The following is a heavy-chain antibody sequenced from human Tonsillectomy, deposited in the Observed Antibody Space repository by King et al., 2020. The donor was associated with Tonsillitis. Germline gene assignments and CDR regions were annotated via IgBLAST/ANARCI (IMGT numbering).Heavy chain of an antibody. J-gene: IGHJ5*02. CDR3: AKGFRINTWYTCPDP. D-gene: IGHD1-1*01. V-gene: IGHV3-43*02. CDR1: GFTFDDYA. CDR2: ITGDGGTT. Sequence: QLVQSGGGVVQPGGSLRLSCAASGFTFDDYAMHWVRQAPGKGLEWVSVITGDGGTTSYADSVKGRFTISREKSKNSLYLQMNSLRTEDTALYYCAKGFRINTWYTCPDPWGQGTLVTVSS.